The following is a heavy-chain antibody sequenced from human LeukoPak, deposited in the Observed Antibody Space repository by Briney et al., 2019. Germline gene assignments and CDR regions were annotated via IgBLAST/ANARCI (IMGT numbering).Heavy chain of an antibody. V-gene: IGHV3-48*03. D-gene: IGHD7-27*01. CDR1: GFTFSSYE. Sequence: GGSLRLSCIASGFTFSSYEMNWVRQAPGKGLEWVSYISSSGSTIYYADSVKGRFTISRDNAKNSLYLQMNSLRAEDTAVYYCAPNWGIQWPFDYWGQGTLVTVSS. CDR3: APNWGIQWPFDY. J-gene: IGHJ4*02. CDR2: ISSSGSTI.